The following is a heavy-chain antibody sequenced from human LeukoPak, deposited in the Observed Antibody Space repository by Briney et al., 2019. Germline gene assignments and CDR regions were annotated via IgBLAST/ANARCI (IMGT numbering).Heavy chain of an antibody. CDR1: GGSISRYC. V-gene: IGHV4-59*01. D-gene: IGHD6-19*01. J-gene: IGHJ4*02. CDR2: IHYSGST. CDR3: ARDLDNSGWYVFDN. Sequence: SETLSLTCTVSGGSISRYCWSWIRQPPGKGLEWIGYIHYSGSTNSNPSLKSRVTISVDTSKNQFSLKLRSVTAADTAVYYCARDLDNSGWYVFDNWGQGNLVTVSS.